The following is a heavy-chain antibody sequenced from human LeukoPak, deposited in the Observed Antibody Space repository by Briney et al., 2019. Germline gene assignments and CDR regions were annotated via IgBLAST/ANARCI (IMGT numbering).Heavy chain of an antibody. D-gene: IGHD3-22*01. V-gene: IGHV4-59*08. J-gene: IGHJ4*02. CDR2: IYYSGST. CDR3: ARLHYYYDSSGYSRYYFDY. Sequence: SETLSLTCTVSGGSISSDYWSWIRQPPGKGLEWIGYIYYSGSTNYNPSLKSRVTISVDTSKNQFSLKLSSVTAADTAVYYCARLHYYYDSSGYSRYYFDYWGQGTLVTVSS. CDR1: GGSISSDY.